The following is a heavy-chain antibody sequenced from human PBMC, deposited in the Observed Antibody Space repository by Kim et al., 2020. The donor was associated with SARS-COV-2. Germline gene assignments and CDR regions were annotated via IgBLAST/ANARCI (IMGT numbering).Heavy chain of an antibody. D-gene: IGHD2-15*01. Sequence: GGSLRLSCAASGFTFDDYAMHWVRQAPGKGLEWVSGISWNSGSIGYADSVKGRFTISRDNAKNSLYLQMNSLRAEDTALYYCAKDLQRYCSGGSCQQVFDCWGQEALITVSS. CDR3: AKDLQRYCSGGSCQQVFDC. CDR1: GFTFDDYA. J-gene: IGHJ4*02. CDR2: ISWNSGSI. V-gene: IGHV3-9*01.